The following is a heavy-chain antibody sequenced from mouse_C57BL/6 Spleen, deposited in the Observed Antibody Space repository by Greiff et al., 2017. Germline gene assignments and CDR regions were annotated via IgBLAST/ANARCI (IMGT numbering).Heavy chain of an antibody. V-gene: IGHV1-82*01. D-gene: IGHD2-4*01. CDR1: GYAFSSSW. J-gene: IGHJ3*01. CDR2: IYPGDGDS. CDR3: AGEGMYDYDFAY. Sequence: VQLVESGPELVKPGASVKISCKASGYAFSSSWMNWVKQRPGKGLEWIGRIYPGDGDSNYNGKFKGKATLTADKSSSKAYMQLSSQTSEDSAVYCCAGEGMYDYDFAYWGQGTLVTVAA.